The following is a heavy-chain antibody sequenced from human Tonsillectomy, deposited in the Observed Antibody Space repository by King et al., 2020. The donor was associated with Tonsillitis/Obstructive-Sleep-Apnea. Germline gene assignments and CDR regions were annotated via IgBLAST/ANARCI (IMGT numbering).Heavy chain of an antibody. D-gene: IGHD1-7*01. CDR1: GGSFSDYY. CDR3: ARRNYTRGYFDY. Sequence: VQLQQWGAGLLKPSETLSLTCAVYGGSFSDYYWSWIRQPPGEGLEWIGEINHSGSTNYNPSLMSRVTISVDTSKNQFSLKLSSVTAADTAVYYCARRNYTRGYFDYWGQGTLVTVSS. CDR2: INHSGST. V-gene: IGHV4-34*01. J-gene: IGHJ4*02.